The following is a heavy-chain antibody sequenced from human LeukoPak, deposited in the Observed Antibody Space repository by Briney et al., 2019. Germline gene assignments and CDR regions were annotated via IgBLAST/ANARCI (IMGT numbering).Heavy chain of an antibody. CDR3: AREGSRGYGGLDY. V-gene: IGHV4-39*07. Sequence: SETLSLTCTVSGGSISGSSYYWAWIRQPPGKGLEWIGSIYYSGTTYYNPSLKSRVTISVDTSKNHFSMKPSSVTAADTAVYSCAREGSRGYGGLDYWGQGALVTVSS. D-gene: IGHD4-23*01. CDR1: GGSISGSSYY. J-gene: IGHJ4*02. CDR2: IYYSGTT.